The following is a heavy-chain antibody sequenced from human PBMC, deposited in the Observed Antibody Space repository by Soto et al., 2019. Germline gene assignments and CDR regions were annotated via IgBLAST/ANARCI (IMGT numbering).Heavy chain of an antibody. D-gene: IGHD3-22*01. J-gene: IGHJ3*02. CDR1: GYTFTSYA. V-gene: IGHV1-3*01. CDR3: ARMAPFNYDSSGYPDEFDI. CDR2: INAGNGNT. Sequence: ASVKVSCKASGYTFTSYAMHWVRQAPGQRLEWMGWINAGNGNTKYSQKFQGRVTITRDTSASTAYMELSSLRSEDTAVYYCARMAPFNYDSSGYPDEFDIWGQGTMVTVAS.